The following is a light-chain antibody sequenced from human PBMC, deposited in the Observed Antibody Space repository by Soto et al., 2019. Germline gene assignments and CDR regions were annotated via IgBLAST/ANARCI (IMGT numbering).Light chain of an antibody. CDR3: QQYDNLIT. CDR2: HAS. CDR1: QNLTNN. V-gene: IGKV1-33*01. J-gene: IGKJ5*01. Sequence: DIQMTQSPSSLSASIGDRVTITCQASQNLTNNLSWYQQKPGKAPNLLIYHASKLAKGVTSRFSGSGSGTDFTFTISSLQPEDIATYYCQQYDNLITFSQGTRLEI.